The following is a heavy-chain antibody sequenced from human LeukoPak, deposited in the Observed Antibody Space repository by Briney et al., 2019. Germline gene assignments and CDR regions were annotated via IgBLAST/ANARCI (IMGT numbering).Heavy chain of an antibody. J-gene: IGHJ4*02. V-gene: IGHV3-21*04. CDR1: GFTFRISN. Sequence: GGSLRLSSAASGFTFRISNMSCGRQAPGKGLEWVSSITSGSNYIYYTDSVKGRFTISRDNSKNTLYLQMNSLRAEDTAVYYCAPDLRGAAWSLDYWGQGTLVTVSS. CDR2: ITSGSNYI. D-gene: IGHD2-15*01. CDR3: APDLRGAAWSLDY.